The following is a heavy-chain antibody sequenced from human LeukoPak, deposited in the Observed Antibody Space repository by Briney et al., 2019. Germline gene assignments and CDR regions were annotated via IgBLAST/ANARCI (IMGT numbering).Heavy chain of an antibody. CDR3: TGGGGGSYPRFAFDI. V-gene: IGHV3-66*01. D-gene: IGHD1-26*01. Sequence: SGGSLRLSCAASGFTVSSSYMSWVRQAPGKGLEWVSIIYSGGSTYYADSVKGRFTISRDNSKNTLYLQMNSLRAEDTAVYYCTGGGGGSYPRFAFDIWGQGTMVTVSS. CDR1: GFTVSSSY. J-gene: IGHJ3*02. CDR2: IYSGGST.